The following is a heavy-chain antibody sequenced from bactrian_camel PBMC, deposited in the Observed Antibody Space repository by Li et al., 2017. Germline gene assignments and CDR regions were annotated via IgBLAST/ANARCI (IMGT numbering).Heavy chain of an antibody. CDR1: GYTDCNYA. J-gene: IGHJ4*01. V-gene: IGHV3S55*01. CDR3: AADLARYCGAFSGFFARAS. D-gene: IGHD2*01. Sequence: QLVESGGGSVQAGGSLRLSCAVSGYTDCNYAMSWYRQAPGKEREFVSEVDSSGGTSYADSVKGRFTISKDNAKNTLYLQMNSLKPEDSAMYYCAADLARYCGAFSGFFARASWGQGTQVTVS. CDR2: VDSSGGT.